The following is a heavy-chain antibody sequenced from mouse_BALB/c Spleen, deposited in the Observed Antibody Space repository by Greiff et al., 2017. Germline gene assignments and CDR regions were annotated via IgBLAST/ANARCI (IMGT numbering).Heavy chain of an antibody. CDR3: TRSWGNYYLDY. J-gene: IGHJ2*01. D-gene: IGHD2-1*01. Sequence: QLQQPGAELVKSGASVKLSCKASGYPFTCYYMYWVKQRPGQGLEWIGGINPSNGGTNFNEKFKSKATLTVDKSSSTAYMQLSSLTSEDSAVYYCTRSWGNYYLDYWGQGTTLIVSS. V-gene: IGHV1S81*02. CDR1: GYPFTCYY. CDR2: INPSNGGT.